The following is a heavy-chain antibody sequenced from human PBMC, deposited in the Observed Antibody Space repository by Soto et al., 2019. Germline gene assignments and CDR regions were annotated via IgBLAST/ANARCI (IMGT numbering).Heavy chain of an antibody. CDR3: ARKGPSSGGSCVTA. CDR2: IYYSGST. Sequence: PSETLSLTCTVSGGSISSSSYYWGWIRQPPGKGLEWTGSIYYSGSTYYNPSLKSRVTISVDTSKNQFSLKLSSVTAADTAVYYCARKGPSSGGSCVTAWGQGTLVTVSS. V-gene: IGHV4-39*01. D-gene: IGHD2-15*01. CDR1: GGSISSSSYY. J-gene: IGHJ5*02.